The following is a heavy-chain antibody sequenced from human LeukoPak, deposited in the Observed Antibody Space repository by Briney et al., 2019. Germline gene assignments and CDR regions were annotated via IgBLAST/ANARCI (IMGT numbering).Heavy chain of an antibody. V-gene: IGHV3-21*01. J-gene: IGHJ4*02. D-gene: IGHD5-12*01. CDR1: GFTFSSYS. CDR2: ISTSSSYI. CDR3: ARDRNSGYSGYAFDC. Sequence: GGSLRLSCAASGFTFSSYSMNWVRQAPGKGLEWVSSISTSSSYIYYADSVKGRFTISRDNAKNPLYLQMNSLRAEDTAVYYCARDRNSGYSGYAFDCWGQGTLVTVSS.